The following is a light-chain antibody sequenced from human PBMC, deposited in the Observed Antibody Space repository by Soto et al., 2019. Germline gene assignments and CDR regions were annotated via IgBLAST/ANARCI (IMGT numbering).Light chain of an antibody. CDR1: SGHSSYA. V-gene: IGLV4-69*01. J-gene: IGLJ3*02. CDR3: QTWGTGIRV. CDR2: LNSDGSH. Sequence: QPVLTQSPSASASLGASVKLTCTLSSGHSSYAIAWHQLQPEKGPRYLMKLNSDGSHSKGDGIPDRFSGSSSGAERYLTISRLQSEDEADYYCQTWGTGIRVFGGGTKLTVL.